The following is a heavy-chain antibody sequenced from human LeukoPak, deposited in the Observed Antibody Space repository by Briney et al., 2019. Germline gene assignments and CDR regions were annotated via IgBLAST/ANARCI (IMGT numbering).Heavy chain of an antibody. CDR3: AKELAAAGLFDY. CDR2: ISGSGGST. D-gene: IGHD6-13*01. Sequence: GGSLGLSCAASGFTFSSYAMSWVRQARGKGLEWVSAISGSGGSTYYADSVRGRFTISRDNSKNTLYLQMNSLRAEDTTVYYCAKELAAAGLFDYWGQGTLVTVSS. V-gene: IGHV3-23*01. CDR1: GFTFSSYA. J-gene: IGHJ4*02.